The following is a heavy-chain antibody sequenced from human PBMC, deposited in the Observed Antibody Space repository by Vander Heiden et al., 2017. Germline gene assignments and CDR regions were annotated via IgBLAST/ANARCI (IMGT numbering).Heavy chain of an antibody. CDR2: INHSGST. Sequence: QVQLQQWGAGLLKPSETLSLSCAVYGGSFSGYYWSWTRQPPGKGLEWIGEINHSGSTNYNPSLKSRVTISVDTSKNQFSLKLSSVTAADTAVYYCARGDSETIDYWGQGTLVTVSS. V-gene: IGHV4-34*01. D-gene: IGHD1-7*01. CDR3: ARGDSETIDY. J-gene: IGHJ4*02. CDR1: GGSFSGYY.